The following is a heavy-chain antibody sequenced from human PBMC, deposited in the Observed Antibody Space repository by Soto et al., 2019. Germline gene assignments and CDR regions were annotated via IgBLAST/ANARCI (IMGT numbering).Heavy chain of an antibody. V-gene: IGHV4-59*01. Sequence: SETLSLTCTVSGGSISSYYWSWIRQPPGKGLEWIGYIYYSGSTNYNPSLNSRVTISVDTSKNQFSLKLSSVPAADTAWYYCARGDSTAPFAYWGQGTLVTVAS. CDR1: GGSISSYY. CDR2: IYYSGST. D-gene: IGHD2-21*01. J-gene: IGHJ4*02. CDR3: ARGDSTAPFAY.